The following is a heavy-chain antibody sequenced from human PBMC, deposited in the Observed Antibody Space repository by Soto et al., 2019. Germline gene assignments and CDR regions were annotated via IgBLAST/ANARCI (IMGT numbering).Heavy chain of an antibody. J-gene: IGHJ3*02. CDR1: GFTFSSYA. V-gene: IGHV3-23*01. CDR2: ISGSGGST. Sequence: EVQLLESGGGLVQPGGSLRLSCAASGFTFSSYAMSWVRQAPGKGLEWVSAISGSGGSTYYADSVKGRFTISRDNSKNTMYLQMNRLRAEDTGVYYCAKDLRIAAAVDAFDIWGQGTMVTVSS. CDR3: AKDLRIAAAVDAFDI. D-gene: IGHD6-13*01.